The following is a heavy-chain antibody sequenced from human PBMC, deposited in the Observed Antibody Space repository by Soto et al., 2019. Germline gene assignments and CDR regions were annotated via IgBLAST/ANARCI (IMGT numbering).Heavy chain of an antibody. CDR3: AREAGAPGLWYFDL. CDR2: ISKNGDTT. J-gene: IGHJ2*01. Sequence: GGSRLSCAASGFTFSSYSMHWVRQAPGKGLEYVSVISKNGDTTYHADSVKGRFTISRDNSKNTVSLQMGSLRVEDMAVHYCAREAGAPGLWYFDLWGRGTLVTVSS. CDR1: GFTFSSYS. D-gene: IGHD1-26*01. V-gene: IGHV3-64*02.